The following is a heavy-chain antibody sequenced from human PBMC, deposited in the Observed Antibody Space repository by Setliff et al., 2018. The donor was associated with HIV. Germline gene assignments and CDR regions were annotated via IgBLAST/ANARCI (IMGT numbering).Heavy chain of an antibody. Sequence: GGSLRLSCAASGFTFSSYWMRWVRQAPGKGLEWVANIKHDGSEKNYVDSVKGRFTISRDNAEKSLYLQMNSLRAEDTAVYYCARKTNYYDNNKGYFDYWGQGTLVTVSS. J-gene: IGHJ4*02. CDR3: ARKTNYYDNNKGYFDY. CDR2: IKHDGSEK. D-gene: IGHD3-22*01. V-gene: IGHV3-7*03. CDR1: GFTFSSYW.